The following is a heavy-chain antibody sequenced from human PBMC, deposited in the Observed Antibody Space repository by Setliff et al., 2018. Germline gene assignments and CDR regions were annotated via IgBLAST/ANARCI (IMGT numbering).Heavy chain of an antibody. CDR3: AREPYDYIWGSYPSPYFDH. J-gene: IGHJ4*02. CDR2: INPKTGGT. CDR1: GYTFVGYY. D-gene: IGHD3-16*02. Sequence: ASVKVSCKASGYTFVGYYLHWVRQAPGQGLEWMGWINPKTGGTNYAQKFQGRVTMTRDASINTAFMHLSSLKSDDMAVYYCAREPYDYIWGSYPSPYFDHWGQGALVTVSS. V-gene: IGHV1-2*02.